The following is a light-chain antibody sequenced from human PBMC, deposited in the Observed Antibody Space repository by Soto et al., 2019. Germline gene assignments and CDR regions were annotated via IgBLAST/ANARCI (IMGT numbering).Light chain of an antibody. V-gene: IGKV1-5*01. CDR2: DAS. J-gene: IGKJ5*01. CDR1: QSISKW. Sequence: DILMTQSPSILSASVGDTVTITCRASQSISKWVAWYQQRAGKAPTALIFDASNSEKGVPSRFSGSGSGTEFTLIISGLQPEDFATYYCHQYDSYPYTFGQRTRLEIK. CDR3: HQYDSYPYT.